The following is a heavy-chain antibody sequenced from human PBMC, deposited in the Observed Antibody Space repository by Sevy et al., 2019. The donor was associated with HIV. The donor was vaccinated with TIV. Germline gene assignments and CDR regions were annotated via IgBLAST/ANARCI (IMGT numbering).Heavy chain of an antibody. CDR2: IDPNSGDT. V-gene: IGHV1-2*06. CDR3: ARDPREIVGPHDRSGYYFFLY. J-gene: IGHJ4*02. D-gene: IGHD3-22*01. Sequence: ASVKVSCKASGYTFTKYYIHWVRQTPGQGLQWMGRIDPNSGDTNYALRSQGRVSMTRDTSITTAFLELSSLKSDDTAVYYCARDPREIVGPHDRSGYYFFLYWGQGTRVTVSS. CDR1: GYTFTKYY.